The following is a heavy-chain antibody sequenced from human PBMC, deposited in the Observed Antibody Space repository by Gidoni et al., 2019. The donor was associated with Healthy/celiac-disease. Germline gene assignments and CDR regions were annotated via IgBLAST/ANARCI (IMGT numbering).Heavy chain of an antibody. Sequence: QVQLVESGGGVVQPGRSLRRSCAAYGFTFSSYGMHWVRQAPGKGLEWVAVISYDGSNKYYADSVKGRFTISRDNSKNTLYLQMNSLRAEDTAVYYCAKDSGINYYFDYWGQGTLVTVSS. J-gene: IGHJ4*02. V-gene: IGHV3-30*18. CDR1: GFTFSSYG. D-gene: IGHD1-26*01. CDR3: AKDSGINYYFDY. CDR2: ISYDGSNK.